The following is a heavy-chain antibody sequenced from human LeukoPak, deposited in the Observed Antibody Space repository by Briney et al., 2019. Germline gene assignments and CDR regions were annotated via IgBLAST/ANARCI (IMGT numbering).Heavy chain of an antibody. CDR1: GYTFTTYA. CDR3: ARARCSGGSCYGRFYYYGMDV. D-gene: IGHD2-15*01. Sequence: ASVKVSCKASGYTFTTYAMNWVRQAPGQGLEWMGWINTDTGNPTYAQGFTGRFVFSLDTSVSTAYLQISSPKAEDTAVYYCARARCSGGSCYGRFYYYGMDVWGQGTTVTVSS. CDR2: INTDTGNP. J-gene: IGHJ6*02. V-gene: IGHV7-4-1*02.